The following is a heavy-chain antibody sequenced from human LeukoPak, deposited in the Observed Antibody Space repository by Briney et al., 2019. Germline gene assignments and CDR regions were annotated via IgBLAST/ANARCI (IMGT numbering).Heavy chain of an antibody. D-gene: IGHD3-22*01. CDR3: ARCQQYFDSSAYPRPYYFDY. CDR1: GYSISSGYY. V-gene: IGHV4-38-2*01. J-gene: IGHJ4*02. Sequence: SETLSLTCAVSGYSISSGYYWGWIRQPPGKGLEWVGNIYHTGSTYYNPSLKGRVTISGDTSKNQFSLKLSSVTAADTAVYYCARCQQYFDSSAYPRPYYFDYWGRGTLVTVSS. CDR2: IYHTGST.